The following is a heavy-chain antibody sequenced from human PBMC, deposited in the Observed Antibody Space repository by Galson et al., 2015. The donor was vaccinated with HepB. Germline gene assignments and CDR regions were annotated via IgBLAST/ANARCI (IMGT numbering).Heavy chain of an antibody. D-gene: IGHD6-13*01. V-gene: IGHV5-10-1*01. CDR1: GYSFTSYW. CDR3: ARTVAAAGETEKTYYYGMDV. Sequence: QSGAEVKKPGESLRISCKGSGYSFTSYWISWVRQMPGKGLEWMGRIDPSDSYTNYSPSFQGHVTISADKSISTAYLQWSSLKASDTDMYYCARTVAAAGETEKTYYYGMDVWGQGTTVTVSS. J-gene: IGHJ6*02. CDR2: IDPSDSYT.